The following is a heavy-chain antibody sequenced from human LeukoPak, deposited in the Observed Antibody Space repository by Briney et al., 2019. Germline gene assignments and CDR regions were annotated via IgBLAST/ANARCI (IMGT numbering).Heavy chain of an antibody. D-gene: IGHD5-12*01. Sequence: ASVKVSCKASGYTFTGHYMHWVRQAPGQGLEWMGGIIPIFGTANYAQKFQGRVTMTRDTSTSTVYMELSSLRSEDTAVYYCATAPPARYGGYVEGDFDYWGQGTLVTVSS. J-gene: IGHJ4*02. V-gene: IGHV1-46*01. CDR1: GYTFTGHY. CDR3: ATAPPARYGGYVEGDFDY. CDR2: IIPIFGTA.